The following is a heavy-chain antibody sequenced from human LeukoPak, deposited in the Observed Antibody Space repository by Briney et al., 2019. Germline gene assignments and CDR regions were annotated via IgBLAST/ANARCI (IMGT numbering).Heavy chain of an antibody. CDR1: GFTSSSYA. CDR2: ISGSGGNR. Sequence: GGSLRLSCAASGFTSSSYAMSWVRQAPGKGLEWVSVISGSGGNRDYADSVKGRFTISRDNSKNTLYLQMNSLRADDTAVYYCAKGIVVVVAMNAFDIWGQGTMVTVSS. D-gene: IGHD2-15*01. V-gene: IGHV3-23*01. J-gene: IGHJ3*02. CDR3: AKGIVVVVAMNAFDI.